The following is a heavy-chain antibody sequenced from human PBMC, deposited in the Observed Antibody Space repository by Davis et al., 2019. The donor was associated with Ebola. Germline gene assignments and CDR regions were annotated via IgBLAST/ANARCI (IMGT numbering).Heavy chain of an antibody. CDR3: ARVDVGSYGMDV. J-gene: IGHJ6*02. V-gene: IGHV3-74*01. D-gene: IGHD2-15*01. Sequence: HTGGSLRLSCAASGFTFGSYSMSWVRQAPGKGLVWVSRINSDGSSTSYADSVKGRFTISRDNAKNTLYLQMNSLRAEDTAVYYCARVDVGSYGMDVWGQGTTVTVSS. CDR2: INSDGSST. CDR1: GFTFGSYS.